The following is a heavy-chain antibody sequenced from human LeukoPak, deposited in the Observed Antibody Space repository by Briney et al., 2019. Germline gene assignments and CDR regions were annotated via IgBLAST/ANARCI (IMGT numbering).Heavy chain of an antibody. CDR1: GFTFSTYG. CDR3: AKETGSGSYYEYYFDY. V-gene: IGHV3-30*18. Sequence: PGGSLRLSCVASGFTFSTYGMHWVRRAPGKGLEWVAVISYDGSNKYYADSVKGRFTISRDNSKNTLYLQMNSLRAEDTAVYYCAKETGSGSYYEYYFDYWGQGTLVTVSS. CDR2: ISYDGSNK. J-gene: IGHJ4*02. D-gene: IGHD3-10*01.